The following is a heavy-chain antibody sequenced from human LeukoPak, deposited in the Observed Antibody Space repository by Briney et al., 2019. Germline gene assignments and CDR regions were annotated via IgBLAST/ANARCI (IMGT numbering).Heavy chain of an antibody. CDR2: IYYSGST. V-gene: IGHV4-39*07. CDR1: GGSISSGSYY. Sequence: SETLSLTCTVSGGSISSGSYYWGWIRQPPGKGLEWIGSIYYSGSTNYNPSLKSRVTISVDTSKNQFSLKLSSVTAADTAVYYCARGGHGVVHFDYWGQGTPVTVSS. J-gene: IGHJ4*02. CDR3: ARGGHGVVHFDY. D-gene: IGHD6-6*01.